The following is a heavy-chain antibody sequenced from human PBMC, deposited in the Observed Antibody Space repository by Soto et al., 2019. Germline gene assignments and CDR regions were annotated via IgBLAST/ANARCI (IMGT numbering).Heavy chain of an antibody. J-gene: IGHJ6*03. CDR2: ISAYNGNT. V-gene: IGHV1-18*01. Sequence: GASVKVSCKASGYTFTRHGISWVRQAPGQGLEWMGWISAYNGNTNYARKLQGRVTMTTDTSTSTAYMELRSLRSDDTAVYYCARVITRGYCSSTSCYETTMDVWGKGTTVTVSS. CDR3: ARVITRGYCSSTSCYETTMDV. D-gene: IGHD2-2*01. CDR1: GYTFTRHG.